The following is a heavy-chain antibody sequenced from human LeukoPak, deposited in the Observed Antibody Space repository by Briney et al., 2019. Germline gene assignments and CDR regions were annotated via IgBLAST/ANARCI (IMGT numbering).Heavy chain of an antibody. CDR1: GFTFSSYA. J-gene: IGHJ4*02. V-gene: IGHV3-30-3*01. D-gene: IGHD6-13*01. Sequence: GGSLRLSCAASGFTFSSYAMHWVRQAPGKGLEWVAVISYDGSNKYYADSVKGRFTISRDNSKNTLYLQMNSLRAEDTAVYYCAKDLSSSSWYERGDYWGQGTLVTVSS. CDR3: AKDLSSSSWYERGDY. CDR2: ISYDGSNK.